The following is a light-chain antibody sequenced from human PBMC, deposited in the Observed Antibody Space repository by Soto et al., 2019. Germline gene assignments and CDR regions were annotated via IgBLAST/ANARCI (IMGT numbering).Light chain of an antibody. CDR3: SSYTSSYSRL. V-gene: IGLV2-14*01. CDR1: NNDVGGYDY. J-gene: IGLJ3*02. CDR2: EVN. Sequence: QSVLTQPASVSGSPGQSITISCTGTNNDVGGYDYVSWYQQHPGKAPKLMIYEVNNRPSGVSNRFSGSKSGHTASLTISGLQAEDEADYYCSSYTSSYSRLFGGGTKLTVL.